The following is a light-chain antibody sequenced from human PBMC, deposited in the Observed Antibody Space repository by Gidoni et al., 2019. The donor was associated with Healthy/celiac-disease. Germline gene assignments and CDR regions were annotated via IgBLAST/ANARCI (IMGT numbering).Light chain of an antibody. CDR2: GAS. CDR1: QSVSSN. CDR3: QQYNNWSWT. Sequence: EIVMTQSPATLSVSPGERATLSCRASQSVSSNLAWYQQKPGQAPRLLIYGASTRATGIPARFNGSGSGTEFTLTISSLQSEDFAVYYCQQYNNWSWTFGQGTKVEIK. J-gene: IGKJ1*01. V-gene: IGKV3-15*01.